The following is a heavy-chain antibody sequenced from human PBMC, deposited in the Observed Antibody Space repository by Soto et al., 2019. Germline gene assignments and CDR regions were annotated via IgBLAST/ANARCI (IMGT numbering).Heavy chain of an antibody. D-gene: IGHD6-6*01. V-gene: IGHV3-15*01. CDR1: GFTFSNVW. J-gene: IGHJ3*01. CDR2: IKSQSDGGTT. CDR3: ATYSSSSLGAFDV. Sequence: GGSLRLSCAASGFTFSNVWMTWVRQAPGKGLEWVGRIKSQSDGGTTDYAAPVKGRFTISRDDSENTLSLQMNGLKSEDTAMYYCATYSSSSLGAFDVWGQGTLVTVSS.